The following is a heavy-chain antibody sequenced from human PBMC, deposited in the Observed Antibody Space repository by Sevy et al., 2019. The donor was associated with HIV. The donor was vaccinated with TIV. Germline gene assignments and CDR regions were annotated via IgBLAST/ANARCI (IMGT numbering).Heavy chain of an antibody. D-gene: IGHD3-22*01. CDR1: GFTFSSYS. V-gene: IGHV3-48*02. Sequence: GGSLRLSCAASGFTFSSYSMNWVRQAPGKGLEWVSYISSSSSTIYYADSVNGRFTISRDNAKNSLYLQMNSLRDEDTAVYYCARERKIYDSSGYYFHFDYWGQGPLVTVSS. J-gene: IGHJ4*02. CDR2: ISSSSSTI. CDR3: ARERKIYDSSGYYFHFDY.